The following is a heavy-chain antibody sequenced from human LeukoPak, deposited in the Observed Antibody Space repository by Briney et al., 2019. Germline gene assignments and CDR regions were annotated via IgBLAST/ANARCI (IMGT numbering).Heavy chain of an antibody. Sequence: PGGSLRLSCAASGFTFSSSDMDWVRQAPGKGLEWVASISSSSSLIYYTDSVKGRFTISRDNAKNSLYLQMNSLRAEDTAVYFCAKEGRSTTPEYWGQGTLVTVSS. D-gene: IGHD6-13*01. CDR1: GFTFSSSD. CDR3: AKEGRSTTPEY. V-gene: IGHV3-21*01. CDR2: ISSSSSLI. J-gene: IGHJ4*02.